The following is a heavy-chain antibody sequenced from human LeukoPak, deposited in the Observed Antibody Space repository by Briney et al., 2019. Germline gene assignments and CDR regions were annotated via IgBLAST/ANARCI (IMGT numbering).Heavy chain of an antibody. CDR1: GYTFTSYA. V-gene: IGHV1-3*01. D-gene: IGHD3-16*01. CDR3: ARGGGVSYYYYGMGV. Sequence: ASVKVSCKASGYTFTSYAMHWVRQAPGQRLEWMGWINAGNGNTKYSQKFQGRVTITRDTSASTAYMELSSLRSEDTAVYYCARGGGVSYYYYGMGVWGQGTTVTVSS. J-gene: IGHJ6*02. CDR2: INAGNGNT.